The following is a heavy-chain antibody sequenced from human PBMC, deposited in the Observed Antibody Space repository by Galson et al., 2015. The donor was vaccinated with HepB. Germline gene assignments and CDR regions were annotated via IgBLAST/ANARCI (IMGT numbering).Heavy chain of an antibody. CDR1: GFTFGDYA. V-gene: IGHV3-49*03. CDR3: TRFRQYYDFWSGYYPFDY. D-gene: IGHD3-3*01. CDR2: IRSKAYGGTT. Sequence: SLRLSCAASGFTFGDYAMSWFRQAPGKGLEWVGFIRSKAYGGTTEYAASVKGRFTISRDDSKSIAYLQMNSLKTEDTAVYYCTRFRQYYDFWSGYYPFDYWGQGTLVTVSS. J-gene: IGHJ4*02.